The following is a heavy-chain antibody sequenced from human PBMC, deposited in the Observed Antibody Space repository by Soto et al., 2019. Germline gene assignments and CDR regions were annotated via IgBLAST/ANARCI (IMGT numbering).Heavy chain of an antibody. Sequence: QLQLVQSGAEVKKPGSSVKVSCKAPGGTFSSYSINWVRQAPGQGLEWMGAIIPIFGTANYAQKFQGRVTITADESTSTAYMELSSLRSEDAAVYYCARDGGRHSGGLDYWGQGTLVTVS. CDR2: IIPIFGTA. CDR3: ARDGGRHSGGLDY. J-gene: IGHJ4*02. D-gene: IGHD1-26*01. CDR1: GGTFSSYS. V-gene: IGHV1-69*01.